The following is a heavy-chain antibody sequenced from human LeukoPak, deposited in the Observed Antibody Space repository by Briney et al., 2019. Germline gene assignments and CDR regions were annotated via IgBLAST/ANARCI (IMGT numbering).Heavy chain of an antibody. V-gene: IGHV3-48*01. CDR3: AREDFYDFWSGHHLDY. D-gene: IGHD3-3*01. Sequence: PGGSLRLSCAASGFTFSSYNMNWVRQAPGKGLEWVSYISSSSSSTIYYADSVKGRFTISRDNAKNSLYLQMNSLRAEDTAVYYCAREDFYDFWSGHHLDYWGQGTLVTVSS. CDR2: ISSSSSSTI. J-gene: IGHJ4*02. CDR1: GFTFSSYN.